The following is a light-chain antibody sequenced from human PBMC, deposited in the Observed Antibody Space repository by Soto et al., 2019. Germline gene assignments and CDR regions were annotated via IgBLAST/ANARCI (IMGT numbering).Light chain of an antibody. J-gene: IGKJ1*01. Sequence: EIVLTQSPGTLSLSPGERATLSCRASQSVSSSYVAWYQQKPGQATRPLIYGASSRATGLPDRFSGGGSAKYSTLTISRLEAEYFAVYYWQQYGSSPWTFGQGTKVEIK. CDR1: QSVSSSY. CDR3: QQYGSSPWT. CDR2: GAS. V-gene: IGKV3-20*01.